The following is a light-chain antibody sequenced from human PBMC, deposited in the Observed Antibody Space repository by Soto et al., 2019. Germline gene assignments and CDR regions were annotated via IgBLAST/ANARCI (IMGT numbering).Light chain of an antibody. V-gene: IGKV3-20*01. CDR2: GAS. J-gene: IGKJ2*02. CDR1: QSVSSSY. CDR3: QQYGRSTCT. Sequence: EMVLTQSPGTLSLSPGERATLSCRVSQSVSSSYLAWYRQKSGQAPSLLIYGASSKATGIPDRVSGIGSGTNFTLDISRLEPEDFPVYYCQQYGRSTCTFGQPTKLDIQ.